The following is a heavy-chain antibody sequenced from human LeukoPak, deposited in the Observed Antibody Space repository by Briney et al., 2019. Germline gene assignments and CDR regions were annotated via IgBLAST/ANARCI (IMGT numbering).Heavy chain of an antibody. D-gene: IGHD1-26*01. V-gene: IGHV3-30*18. CDR1: GFTFSSYG. J-gene: IGHJ3*02. CDR3: AKDRDSGSFRGAFDI. CDR2: ISYDGSNK. Sequence: GGSLRLSGAASGFTFSSYGMHWVRQAPGKGLEWVALISYDGSNKYYADSVKGRFTISRDNSKNTLYLQMNSLRTEDTAVYYCAKDRDSGSFRGAFDIWGQGTMVTVSS.